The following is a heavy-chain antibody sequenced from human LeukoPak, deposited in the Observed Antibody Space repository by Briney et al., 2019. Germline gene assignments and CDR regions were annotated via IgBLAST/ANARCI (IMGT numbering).Heavy chain of an antibody. J-gene: IGHJ4*02. CDR3: AREGGYSYGLGYFDY. Sequence: GGSLRLSCAASGFPFNIYTVHWVRQAPGKGLEWVAVISYDGNTRYYADSVKGRFTISRDNSRTTLFLQMNSLSPKDTAVYYCAREGGYSYGLGYFDYWGQGTQVTV. D-gene: IGHD5-18*01. CDR2: ISYDGNTR. V-gene: IGHV3-30-3*01. CDR1: GFPFNIYT.